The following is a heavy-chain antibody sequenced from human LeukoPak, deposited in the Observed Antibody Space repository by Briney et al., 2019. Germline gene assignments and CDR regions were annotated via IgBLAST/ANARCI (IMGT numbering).Heavy chain of an antibody. CDR3: ARDTYNWNDYYYYGMGV. CDR1: GGSVSTDSSY. V-gene: IGHV4-61*01. D-gene: IGHD1-1*01. J-gene: IGHJ6*04. Sequence: SETLSLTCAVSGGSVSTDSSYWNWIRQTPGKGLEWIGYNDRGGTNYHPSLKSRVTISIDTSENQFSLKVTSVTAEDTAVYYCARDTYNWNDYYYYGMGVWGKGTTVTVSS. CDR2: NDRGGT.